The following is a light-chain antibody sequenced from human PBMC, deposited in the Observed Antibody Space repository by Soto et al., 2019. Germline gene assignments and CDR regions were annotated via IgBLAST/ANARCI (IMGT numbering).Light chain of an antibody. CDR2: GAS. Sequence: DIVLTQSPGTLSLSPGERATLSCRASQSIDTISLAWYQQKPGQAPRLLIYGASTRSTGIPDRFGGSGSGTEFTLTISRLEPEDFAVYYCQHYDTSLSTSGGGTTVDI. CDR3: QHYDTSLST. CDR1: QSIDTIS. V-gene: IGKV3-20*01. J-gene: IGKJ4*01.